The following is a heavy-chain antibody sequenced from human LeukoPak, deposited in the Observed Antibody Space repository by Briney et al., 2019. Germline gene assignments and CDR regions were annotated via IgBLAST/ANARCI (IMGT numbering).Heavy chain of an antibody. CDR3: ARTFYYPRGFDP. V-gene: IGHV4-34*01. CDR2: INHSGST. D-gene: IGHD3-10*01. Sequence: SGTLSLTCAVYGGSFSGYYWSWIRQPPGKGLEWIGEINHSGSTNYNPSLKSRVTISVDTSKNQFSLKLSSVTAADTAVYYCARTFYYPRGFDPWGQGTLVTVSS. CDR1: GGSFSGYY. J-gene: IGHJ5*02.